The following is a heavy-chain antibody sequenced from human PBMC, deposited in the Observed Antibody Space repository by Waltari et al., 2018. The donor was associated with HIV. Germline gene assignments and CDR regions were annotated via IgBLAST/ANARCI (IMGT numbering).Heavy chain of an antibody. CDR3: ARVFSSSSHYYFDY. D-gene: IGHD6-6*01. J-gene: IGHJ4*02. CDR2: INPNSGGT. CDR1: GYTFTGYY. Sequence: QVQLVQSGAEVKKPGASVKVSCKASGYTFTGYYMNLVRQAPGQGLEWMGWINPNSGGTNYAQKFQGWVTMTRDTSISTAYMELSRLRSDDTAVYYCARVFSSSSHYYFDYWGQGTLVTVSS. V-gene: IGHV1-2*04.